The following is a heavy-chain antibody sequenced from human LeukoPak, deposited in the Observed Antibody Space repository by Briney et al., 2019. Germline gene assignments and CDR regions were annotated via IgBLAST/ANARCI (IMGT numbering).Heavy chain of an antibody. D-gene: IGHD4-11*01. V-gene: IGHV1-46*01. CDR1: GFTFTSSA. J-gene: IGHJ4*02. CDR2: INPIGGTT. CDR3: ARQQGLQNLNFDY. Sequence: ASVKVSCKASGFTFTSSAVQWVRQAPGQGLEWMGIINPIGGTTDYAQKFQGRVTMTRDTSTSTVYMELSSLRSEDTAVYYCARQQGLQNLNFDYWGQGTLVTVSS.